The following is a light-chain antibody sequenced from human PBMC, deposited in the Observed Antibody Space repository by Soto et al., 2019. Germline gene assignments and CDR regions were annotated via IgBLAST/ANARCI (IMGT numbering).Light chain of an antibody. CDR3: AAWDGSLNNVL. Sequence: QSVLTQPPSASGTPGQRVTISCSGGGSNIGTNTVNWYRQLPVTAPKLVIFGDNQLPSGVPDRFSGSKSGTSASLAISGLQSEDEADYYCAAWDGSLNNVLFGGGTKLTVL. CDR1: GSNIGTNT. CDR2: GDN. V-gene: IGLV1-44*01. J-gene: IGLJ2*01.